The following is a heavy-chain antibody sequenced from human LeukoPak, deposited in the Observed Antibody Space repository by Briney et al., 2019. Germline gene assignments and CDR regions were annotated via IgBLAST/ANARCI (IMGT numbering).Heavy chain of an antibody. D-gene: IGHD2-21*02. CDR1: GGSTTRYY. CDR3: ARSGNPYCGGDCFLFGFAGI. CDR2: IYTSESP. V-gene: IGHV4-4*07. Sequence: PETLSLTCTVSGGSTTRYYWSCVPQPAGKGVEWIGRIYTSESPTYNPSLKSRVTMSLDTSQNQFSLKLSSVTAADTAVYYCARSGNPYCGGDCFLFGFAGIWGQGTMVTVSS. J-gene: IGHJ3*02.